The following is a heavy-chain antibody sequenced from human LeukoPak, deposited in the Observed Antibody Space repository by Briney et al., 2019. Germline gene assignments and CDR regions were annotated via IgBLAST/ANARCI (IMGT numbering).Heavy chain of an antibody. CDR1: GGSISGSNW. Sequence: SETLSLTCGVSGGSISGSNWWSWVRQPPGQGLEWIGEISLAGQTNYNPSLNGRVTMSLDKSSNQLSLHLTSVTAADTATYFCSRESGPFCPFGYWGQGTLVIAPS. J-gene: IGHJ4*02. CDR2: ISLAGQT. CDR3: SRESGPFCPFGY. V-gene: IGHV4/OR15-8*02. D-gene: IGHD1-26*01.